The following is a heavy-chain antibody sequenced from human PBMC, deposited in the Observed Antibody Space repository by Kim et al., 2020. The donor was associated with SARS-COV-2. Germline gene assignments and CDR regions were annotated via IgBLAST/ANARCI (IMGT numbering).Heavy chain of an antibody. Sequence: GESLKISCKGSGYSFTSYWIGWVRQMPGKGLEWMGIIYPGDSDTRYSPSFQGQVTISADKSISTAYLQWSSLKASDTAMYYCASNYYDSSGYQSGWYFDLWGRGTLVTVSS. CDR1: GYSFTSYW. V-gene: IGHV5-51*01. CDR2: IYPGDSDT. J-gene: IGHJ2*01. CDR3: ASNYYDSSGYQSGWYFDL. D-gene: IGHD3-22*01.